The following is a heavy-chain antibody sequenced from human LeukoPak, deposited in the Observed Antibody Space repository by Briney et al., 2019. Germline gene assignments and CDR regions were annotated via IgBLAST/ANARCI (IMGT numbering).Heavy chain of an antibody. CDR3: ARGGPMNAAEYFQH. D-gene: IGHD1-1*01. J-gene: IGHJ1*01. CDR2: IYYSGST. Sequence: SETLSLTCTVSGGSISSYYWSWIRQPPGKGLEWIGYIYYSGSTNCNPSLKSRVTISVDTSKNQFSLKLSSVTAADTAVYYCARGGPMNAAEYFQHWGQGTLVTVSS. V-gene: IGHV4-59*01. CDR1: GGSISSYY.